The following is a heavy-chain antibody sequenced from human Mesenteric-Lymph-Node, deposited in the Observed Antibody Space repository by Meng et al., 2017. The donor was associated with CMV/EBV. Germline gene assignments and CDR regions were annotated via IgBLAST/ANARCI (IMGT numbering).Heavy chain of an antibody. CDR3: ARDMRVPAVGYHYYGMDV. D-gene: IGHD2-2*01. V-gene: IGHV3-48*03. J-gene: IGHJ6*02. CDR1: GFTFSSYE. Sequence: GESLKISCVASGFTFSSYEMNWVRQAPGKGLEWVSYITSYGNTKYYADSVKGRFTISRDNVKNSLYLQVNSLRAEDTAVYYCARDMRVPAVGYHYYGMDVWGQGTTVTVSS. CDR2: ITSYGNTK.